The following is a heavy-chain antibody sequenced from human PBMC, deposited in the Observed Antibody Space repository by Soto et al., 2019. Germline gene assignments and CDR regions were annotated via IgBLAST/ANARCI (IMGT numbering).Heavy chain of an antibody. V-gene: IGHV6-1*01. J-gene: IGHJ6*02. CDR2: TYYRSKWYN. D-gene: IGHD6-19*01. CDR3: ARERGSPTGTAVAFLQGMDG. CDR1: GDSVSSNSAA. Sequence: PSQTLSLTCAISGDSVSSNSAAWNWIRQSPSRGLEWLGRTYYRSKWYNDYAVSVKSRITINPDTSKNQFSLQLNSVTPEDTAVYYCARERGSPTGTAVAFLQGMDGLRQANTSTVAS.